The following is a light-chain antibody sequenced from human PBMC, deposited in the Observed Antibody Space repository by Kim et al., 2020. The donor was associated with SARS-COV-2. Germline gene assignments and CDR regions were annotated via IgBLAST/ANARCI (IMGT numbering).Light chain of an antibody. CDR3: QHHSTYPIT. Sequence: ASVADRVTITVRASQSIGGWLAWYQQKTGKAPKLLIYDASSVESGVPSRFSGSGSGTEFTLTISSLQPDDSATYYCQHHSTYPITFGQGTRLEIK. J-gene: IGKJ5*01. CDR2: DAS. CDR1: QSIGGW. V-gene: IGKV1-5*01.